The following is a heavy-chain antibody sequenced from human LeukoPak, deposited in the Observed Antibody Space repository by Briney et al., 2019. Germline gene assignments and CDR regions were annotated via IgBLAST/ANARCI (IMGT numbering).Heavy chain of an antibody. D-gene: IGHD1-1*01. V-gene: IGHV1-3*01. CDR3: ARDITIGTTRFDP. J-gene: IGHJ5*02. CDR1: GYTFISYA. CDR2: IHAGTGNT. Sequence: ASVKVSCKTSGYTFISYAIHWVRQAPGQRLEWMGWIHAGTGNTKYSQKFQGRVTITRDTSANTVYMELSRLRPEDTAVYYCARDITIGTTRFDPWGQGTLVTVSP.